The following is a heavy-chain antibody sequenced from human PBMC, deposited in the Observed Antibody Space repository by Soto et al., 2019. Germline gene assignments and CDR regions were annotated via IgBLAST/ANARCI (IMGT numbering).Heavy chain of an antibody. V-gene: IGHV3-21*01. J-gene: IGHJ4*02. CDR2: ISRTRTYI. Sequence: GSLRLSCAASGFTFSTYTMNWVRQAPGKGLEWVSSISRTRTYIYYADSVKGRFTISRDDANNSLYLQMHSLRAEDTAVYYCVRVANDLNYFDYWGQGALVTSPQ. CDR3: VRVANDLNYFDY. CDR1: GFTFSTYT.